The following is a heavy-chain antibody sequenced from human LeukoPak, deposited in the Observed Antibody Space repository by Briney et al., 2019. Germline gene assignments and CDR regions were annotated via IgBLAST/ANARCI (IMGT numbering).Heavy chain of an antibody. CDR2: IFYSGTT. CDR3: ARVLRGGTYYFDY. D-gene: IGHD1-26*01. V-gene: IGHV4-39*01. CDR1: GGSISSSSYS. Sequence: PSETLSLTCTVSGGSISSSSYSWGWIRQPPGKGLEWIGNIFYSGTTYYNTSLKSRVTISVDTSKNQFSLKMRSVTAADTAVYYCARVLRGGTYYFDYWGQGTLVTVSS. J-gene: IGHJ4*02.